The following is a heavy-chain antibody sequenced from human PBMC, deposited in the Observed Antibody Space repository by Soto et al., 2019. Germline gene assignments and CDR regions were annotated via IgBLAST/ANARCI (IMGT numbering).Heavy chain of an antibody. V-gene: IGHV4-59*01. Sequence: SETLSLTCTVSGGSISSYYWSWIRQPPGKGLEWIGYIYYSGSTNYNPSLKSRVTISVDTSKNQFSLKLSSVTAADTAVYYCAGLYQLPRFDYWGQGTLVTVSS. J-gene: IGHJ4*02. CDR2: IYYSGST. CDR3: AGLYQLPRFDY. CDR1: GGSISSYY. D-gene: IGHD2-2*01.